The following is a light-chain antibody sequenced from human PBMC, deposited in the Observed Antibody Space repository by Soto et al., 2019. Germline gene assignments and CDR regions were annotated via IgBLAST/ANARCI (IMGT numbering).Light chain of an antibody. Sequence: QSVLAQPASVSASPGQSITISCTGTSSDVGGYNYVSWYQQHPGKAPEPMIYDVSNRPSGVSNRFSGSKSGNTASLTISGLQAEDEADYYCSSYTSSSTYVFGTGTKVTVL. CDR1: SSDVGGYNY. CDR3: SSYTSSSTYV. V-gene: IGLV2-14*01. CDR2: DVS. J-gene: IGLJ1*01.